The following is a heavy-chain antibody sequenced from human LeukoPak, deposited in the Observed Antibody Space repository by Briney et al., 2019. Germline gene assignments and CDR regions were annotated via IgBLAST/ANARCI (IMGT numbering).Heavy chain of an antibody. J-gene: IGHJ4*02. D-gene: IGHD5-18*01. CDR1: GYTFTSYG. CDR2: ISAYNGNT. Sequence: ASVNVSCKASGYTFTSYGISWVRQAPGQGLEWMGWISAYNGNTNYAQKLQGRVTMTTDTSTSTAYMELRSLRSDDTAVYYCARFRFADTAMVTPKYYFDYWGQGTLVTVSS. CDR3: ARFRFADTAMVTPKYYFDY. V-gene: IGHV1-18*01.